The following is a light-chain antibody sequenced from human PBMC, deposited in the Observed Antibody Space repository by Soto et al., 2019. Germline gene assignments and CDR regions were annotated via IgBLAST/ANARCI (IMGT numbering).Light chain of an antibody. J-gene: IGKJ4*01. CDR1: QSISRY. CDR3: QQSYDTPAPT. V-gene: IGKV1-39*01. Sequence: DIQMTQSPSSLSASVGDRVTITCRASQSISRYLNWYQKKPGGAPNLLIYGASRLQSGVPSRFSGSGSGTEFTLIISSLQPEDFATYYCQQSYDTPAPTFGGGTKVDIK. CDR2: GAS.